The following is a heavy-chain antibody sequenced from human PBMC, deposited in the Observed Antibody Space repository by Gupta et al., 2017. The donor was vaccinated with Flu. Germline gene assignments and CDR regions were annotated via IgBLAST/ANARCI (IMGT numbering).Heavy chain of an antibody. V-gene: IGHV3-30*18. CDR3: AKERTPRSSSGWPFDC. D-gene: IGHD6-19*01. CDR1: GFTFSDYG. CDR2: VAHDGSVQ. Sequence: QLHLVDSGGGVVQPGGSVRLSCAASGFTFSDYGMQWVRPVPGKGLEWVAVVAHDGSVQFYADPVKGRFTISRDNTKNTMYLQMNSLRREDTALYYCAKERTPRSSSGWPFDCWGQGTLVTVSS. J-gene: IGHJ4*02.